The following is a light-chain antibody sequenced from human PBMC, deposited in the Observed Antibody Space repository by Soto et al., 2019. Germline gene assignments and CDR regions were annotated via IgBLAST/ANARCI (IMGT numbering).Light chain of an antibody. CDR3: SSYAGSNNPVI. Sequence: QSVLTQPHSASGSPGQSVTISCTGTSSDVGGYNYVSWYQQHPGKAPKFMIYEVSKRPSGVPDRFSGSKSGNTASLTVSGLQADDEAVYYCSSYAGSNNPVIFGGGTKLTVL. CDR2: EVS. J-gene: IGLJ2*01. CDR1: SSDVGGYNY. V-gene: IGLV2-8*01.